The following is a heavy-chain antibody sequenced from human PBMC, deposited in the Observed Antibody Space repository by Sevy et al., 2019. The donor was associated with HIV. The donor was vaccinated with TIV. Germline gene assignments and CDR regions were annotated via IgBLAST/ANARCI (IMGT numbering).Heavy chain of an antibody. CDR3: ARGEVGSYGSGSYYYYYMDV. CDR2: IYTSGST. V-gene: IGHV4-4*07. D-gene: IGHD3-10*01. CDR1: GGSISSYY. Sequence: SETLSLTCTVSGGSISSYYWSWIRQPAGKGLEWIGRIYTSGSTNYNPALKSRVTMSVDTSKNQFSLKLSSVTAADTAVYYCARGEVGSYGSGSYYYYYMDVWGKGTTVTVSS. J-gene: IGHJ6*03.